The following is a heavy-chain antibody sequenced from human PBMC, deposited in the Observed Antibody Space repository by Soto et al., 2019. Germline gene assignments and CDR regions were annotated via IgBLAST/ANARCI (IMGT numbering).Heavy chain of an antibody. J-gene: IGHJ4*02. V-gene: IGHV1-3*01. CDR3: ARDAYYGSGSYNYFDY. Sequence: QVQLVQSGAEVKKPGASVKLSCKASGYTFTRFSMHWVRQAPGQRLEWMGWINAGNDNTKYSQKFLDRVTITRDTSASTVYMQLSGVRSEDTAVYFCARDAYYGSGSYNYFDYWGQGTPVTVSS. CDR2: INAGNDNT. CDR1: GYTFTRFS. D-gene: IGHD3-10*01.